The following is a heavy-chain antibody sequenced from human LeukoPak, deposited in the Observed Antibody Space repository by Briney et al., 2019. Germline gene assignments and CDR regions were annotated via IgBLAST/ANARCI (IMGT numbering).Heavy chain of an antibody. CDR1: GGSISSTSYY. CDR3: ANQRRDSSSSPFRYHFDY. CDR2: IYYSGST. D-gene: IGHD6-6*01. V-gene: IGHV4-39*01. Sequence: SETLSLTCTVSGGSISSTSYYWGWIRQPPGKGLEWIGSIYYSGSTYYNPSLKSRVTISVDTSKNQFSLKLSSVTAADTAVYYCANQRRDSSSSPFRYHFDYWGQGTLVTVSS. J-gene: IGHJ4*02.